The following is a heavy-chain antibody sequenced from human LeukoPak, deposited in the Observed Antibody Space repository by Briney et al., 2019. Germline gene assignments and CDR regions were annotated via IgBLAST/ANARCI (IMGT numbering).Heavy chain of an antibody. D-gene: IGHD2-8*01. V-gene: IGHV3-33*03. Sequence: GTSLRLSCVGSGFSFGSYGMNWVRQAPGRGLEWLADIWYNGNKKYYSDSVKGRFTISSDTSKNTLFLQMNSLRAEDTAVYYCAKDLGGCTNGLCSYYFDHWGQGTLVTVSS. CDR3: AKDLGGCTNGLCSYYFDH. CDR2: IWYNGNKK. CDR1: GFSFGSYG. J-gene: IGHJ4*02.